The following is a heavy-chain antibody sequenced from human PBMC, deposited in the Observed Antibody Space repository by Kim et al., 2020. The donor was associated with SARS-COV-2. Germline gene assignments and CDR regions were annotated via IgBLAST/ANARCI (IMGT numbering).Heavy chain of an antibody. D-gene: IGHD2-15*01. V-gene: IGHV4-31*03. Sequence: SETRSLTCTVSGGSISSGGYFWSWIRQHPGKGLEWIGYIYYSGSTYYNPSLKSRVTISVDTSKNQFSLKLSSVTAADTAIYYCARYGVGDPNWFDPWGQG. CDR1: GGSISSGGYF. CDR3: ARYGVGDPNWFDP. J-gene: IGHJ5*02. CDR2: IYYSGST.